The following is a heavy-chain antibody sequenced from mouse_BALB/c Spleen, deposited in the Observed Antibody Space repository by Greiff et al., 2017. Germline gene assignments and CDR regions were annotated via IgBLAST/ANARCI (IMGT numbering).Heavy chain of an antibody. CDR3: ARHYGYDGGFAY. J-gene: IGHJ3*01. CDR2: ISYSGST. CDR1: GDSITSGY. V-gene: IGHV3-8*02. D-gene: IGHD2-2*01. Sequence: EVMLVESGPSLVKPSQTLSLTCSVTGDSITSGYWNWIRKFPGNKLEYMGYISYSGSTYYNPSLKSRISITRDTSKNQYYLQLNSVTTEDTATYYCARHYGYDGGFAYWGQGTLVTVSA.